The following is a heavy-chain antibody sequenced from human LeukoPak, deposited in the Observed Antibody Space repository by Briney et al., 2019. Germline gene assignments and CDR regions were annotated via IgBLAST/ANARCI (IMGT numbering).Heavy chain of an antibody. CDR2: INTDGSST. V-gene: IGHV3-74*01. Sequence: GGSLRLSCAASGFTFSSYWMHWVRQAPGKGLVWVSRINTDGSSTSYADSVKGRFTISRDNAKNTLYLQMNSLRAEGTAVYYCARVWQHHAPYYFDYWGQGTLVTVSS. CDR1: GFTFSSYW. D-gene: IGHD6-13*01. CDR3: ARVWQHHAPYYFDY. J-gene: IGHJ4*02.